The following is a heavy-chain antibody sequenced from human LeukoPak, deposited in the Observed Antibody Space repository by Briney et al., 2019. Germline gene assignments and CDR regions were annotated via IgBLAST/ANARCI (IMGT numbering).Heavy chain of an antibody. V-gene: IGHV3-9*01. Sequence: GGSLRLSCAASGFTFDDYAMHWVRQGPGKGLEWVSGITSNSGTIGYADSVKGRFTISRDNAKNSLYLQMNSLRAEDTALYYCAKDVTGTGAFDIWGQGTMVTVSS. CDR1: GFTFDDYA. CDR3: AKDVTGTGAFDI. CDR2: ITSNSGTI. J-gene: IGHJ3*02. D-gene: IGHD1-7*01.